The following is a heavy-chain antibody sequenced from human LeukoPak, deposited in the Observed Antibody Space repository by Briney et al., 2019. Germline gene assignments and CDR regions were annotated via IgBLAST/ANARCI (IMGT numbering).Heavy chain of an antibody. J-gene: IGHJ4*02. CDR2: SNHSGST. CDR1: GGSFSGYY. Sequence: SETLSLTCAVYGGSFSGYYWSWIRQPPGKGLEWIGESNHSGSTNYNPSLKSRVTISVDASKNQFSLKLSSVTAADTAVYYCARSGLRLGYCSGGSCQPTNNHLFDYWGQGTLVTVSS. V-gene: IGHV4-34*01. CDR3: ARSGLRLGYCSGGSCQPTNNHLFDY. D-gene: IGHD2-15*01.